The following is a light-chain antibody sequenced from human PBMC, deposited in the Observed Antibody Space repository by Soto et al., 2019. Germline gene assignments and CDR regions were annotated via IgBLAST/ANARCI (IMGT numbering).Light chain of an antibody. CDR3: QQYGSSPWT. Sequence: EIVLTQSPGPLSFSPGERATLSCRASQLVSSNFLAWYQQKPGQAPRLLIYAASNRAPDPAGRCGGSGSGTDFTLTISGLEPEDAAVYYCQQYGSSPWTFGQGTKVEVK. CDR2: AAS. J-gene: IGKJ1*01. CDR1: QLVSSNF. V-gene: IGKV3-20*01.